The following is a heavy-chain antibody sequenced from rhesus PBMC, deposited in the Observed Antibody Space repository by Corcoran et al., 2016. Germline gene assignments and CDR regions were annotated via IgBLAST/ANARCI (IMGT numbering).Heavy chain of an antibody. CDR3: ARVVVVAATPLFFEY. D-gene: IGHD2-39*01. J-gene: IGHJ4*01. CDR1: GGSISSNY. Sequence: QVQLQESGPGLLKPLETLSLTCAVSGGSISSNYWSWIRRRPGKGLEGIGYIDGSGSRTTYTPTLKSGVTLAGETAKNQFSLKLSSVTAADTAVYYCARVVVVAATPLFFEYWGQGVLVTVSS. CDR2: IDGSGSRT. V-gene: IGHV4S11*01.